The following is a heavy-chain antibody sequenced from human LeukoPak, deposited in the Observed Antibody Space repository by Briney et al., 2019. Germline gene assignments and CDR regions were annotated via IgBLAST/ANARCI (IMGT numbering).Heavy chain of an antibody. Sequence: SETLSLTCTVSGGSISSYYWCWIRQPPGKGLEWIGYIYYSGSTNYNPSLKSRVTISVDTSKNQFSLKLSSVTAADTAVYYCAKVFIYRVVVTAIYYFDYWGQGTLVTVSS. J-gene: IGHJ4*02. V-gene: IGHV4-59*08. D-gene: IGHD2-21*02. CDR2: IYYSGST. CDR3: AKVFIYRVVVTAIYYFDY. CDR1: GGSISSYY.